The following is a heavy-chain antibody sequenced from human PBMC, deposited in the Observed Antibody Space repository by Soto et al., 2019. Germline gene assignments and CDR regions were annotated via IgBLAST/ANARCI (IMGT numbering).Heavy chain of an antibody. CDR1: GFTASSNY. J-gene: IGHJ3*02. CDR3: AKGDDQDVFYI. V-gene: IGHV3-66*01. Sequence: GGSLRLSCAASGFTASSNYMSWVRQAPGKGLEWVSVIYSGGNTYHADSVKGRFTISRDNSKNTLYLQMNSLRAEDTAVYYCAKGDDQDVFYIWGRGTMVTVSS. D-gene: IGHD3-3*01. CDR2: IYSGGNT.